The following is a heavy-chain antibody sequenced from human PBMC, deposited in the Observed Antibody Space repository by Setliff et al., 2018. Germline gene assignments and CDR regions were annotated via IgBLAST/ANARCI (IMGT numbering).Heavy chain of an antibody. J-gene: IGHJ5*02. V-gene: IGHV4-61*02. CDR1: GGSLNSGSYY. Sequence: SETLSLTCAVSGGSLNSGSYYWSWIRQSTETGLEWLGRLHTSGSTTYNPALNSRVTISVDTSTNQFSLRLTSLTAADTAVYFCARDNTILGATDHWGQGTLVTVSS. CDR2: LHTSGST. D-gene: IGHD1-26*01. CDR3: ARDNTILGATDH.